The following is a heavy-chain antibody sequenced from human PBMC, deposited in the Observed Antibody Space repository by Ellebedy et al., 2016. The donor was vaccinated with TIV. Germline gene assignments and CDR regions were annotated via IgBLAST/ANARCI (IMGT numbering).Heavy chain of an antibody. J-gene: IGHJ4*02. CDR2: ISAYNGNT. Sequence: ASVKVSXXASGYTFTSYGISWVRQAPGQGLEWMGWISAYNGNTNYAQKFQGRVTMTTDTSTSTAYMELRSLRSDDTAVYYCARAGWVSDPFDYWGQGTLVTVSS. D-gene: IGHD1-26*01. V-gene: IGHV1-18*01. CDR3: ARAGWVSDPFDY. CDR1: GYTFTSYG.